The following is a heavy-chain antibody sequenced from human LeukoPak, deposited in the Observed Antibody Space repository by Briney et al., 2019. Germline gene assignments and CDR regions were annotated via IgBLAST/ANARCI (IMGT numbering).Heavy chain of an antibody. CDR1: GGSFSGYY. J-gene: IGHJ4*02. D-gene: IGHD2-2*01. V-gene: IGHV4-34*01. Sequence: SETLSLTCAVYGGSFSGYYWSWNRQPPGKGLEWIGEINHSGSTNYNPSLKSRVTISVDTSKNQFSLKLSSVTAADTAVYYCARVRYCSSTSCYGLGWLDYWGQGTLVTVSS. CDR3: ARVRYCSSTSCYGLGWLDY. CDR2: INHSGST.